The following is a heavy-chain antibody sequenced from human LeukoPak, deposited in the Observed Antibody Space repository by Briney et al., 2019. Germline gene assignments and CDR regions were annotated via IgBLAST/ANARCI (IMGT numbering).Heavy chain of an antibody. V-gene: IGHV1-69*13. CDR1: GDTFNTYS. D-gene: IGHD3-10*01. J-gene: IGHJ4*02. CDR3: ATDSRLRASECHFDY. CDR2: IIPIFGSS. Sequence: SVKVSCKASGDTFNTYSITWVRQAPGHGLEWMGGIIPIFGSSNYAAKFQGRVTITADESTSTAYMELSRLTSEDTAVYYCATDSRLRASECHFDYWGQGTLVTVSS.